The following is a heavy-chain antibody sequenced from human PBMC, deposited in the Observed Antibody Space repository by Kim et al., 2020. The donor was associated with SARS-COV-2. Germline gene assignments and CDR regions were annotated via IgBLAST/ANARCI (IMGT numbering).Heavy chain of an antibody. J-gene: IGHJ6*02. CDR1: GFTFSSYS. CDR3: ARGKKEDYDGRGFYHVEYYGLDV. CDR2: LSSRSEYI. D-gene: IGHD3-22*01. Sequence: GGSLRLSGAASGFTFSSYSMNWFRQAPGKGLEWVASLSSRSEYIYYADSVKGRFTISRDNAKNSLYRQMNSLTAEDTAVYYCARGKKEDYDGRGFYHVEYYGLDVWGQGTTLTVSS. V-gene: IGHV3-21*01.